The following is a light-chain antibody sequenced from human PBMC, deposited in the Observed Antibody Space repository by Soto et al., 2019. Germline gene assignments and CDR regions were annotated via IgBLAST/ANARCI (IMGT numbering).Light chain of an antibody. CDR1: QSISSW. CDR2: DAS. V-gene: IGKV1-5*01. J-gene: IGKJ1*01. Sequence: DIQMTQSPSTLSASVGDRVTITFRASQSISSWLAWYQQKPGKAPKLLIYDASSLESGVPSRFSGSGSGTEFTVTISSLQPDDFATYYCQQYNTYSRTFGQGTKWIS. CDR3: QQYNTYSRT.